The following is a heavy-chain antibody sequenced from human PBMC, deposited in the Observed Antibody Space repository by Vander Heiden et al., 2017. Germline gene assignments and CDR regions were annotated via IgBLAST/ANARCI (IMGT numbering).Heavy chain of an antibody. D-gene: IGHD4-17*01. CDR2: IIPIFGTA. CDR3: ARSTTQSRSYENYGMDV. Sequence: QVQLVQSGAEVKKPASSVKVSCKASAGTFSSYAISWLRQAPGQGLEWMGGIIPIFGTANYAQKFQGRVTITADESTSTAYMELSSLRSEDTAVYYCARSTTQSRSYENYGMDVWGQGTTVTVSS. CDR1: AGTFSSYA. J-gene: IGHJ6*02. V-gene: IGHV1-69*01.